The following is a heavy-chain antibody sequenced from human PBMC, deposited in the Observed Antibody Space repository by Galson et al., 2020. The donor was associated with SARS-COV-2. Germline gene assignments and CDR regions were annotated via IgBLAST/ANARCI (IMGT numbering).Heavy chain of an antibody. CDR1: GFTFSSYA. Sequence: TGGSLRLSCAASGFTFSSYAMHWVRQAPGKGLEWVAVISYDGSNKYYADSVKGRFTISRDNSKNTLYLQMNSLRAEDTAVYYCARDRKNINNYDILTGYYSNYYGMDVWGQGTTVTVSS. D-gene: IGHD3-9*01. J-gene: IGHJ6*02. V-gene: IGHV3-30*04. CDR2: ISYDGSNK. CDR3: ARDRKNINNYDILTGYYSNYYGMDV.